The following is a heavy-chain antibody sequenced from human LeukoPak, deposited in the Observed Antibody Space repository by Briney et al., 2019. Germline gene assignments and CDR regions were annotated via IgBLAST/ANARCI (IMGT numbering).Heavy chain of an antibody. V-gene: IGHV4-4*02. CDR2: IYHSGST. Sequence: SETLSLTCAVSAGSISRSNWWSWVRQPPGKGLEWIGEIYHSGSTNYNPSLKSRVTISVDKSKNQFSLKLSSVTAADTAVYYCAREDYDDSGAWYFDLWGRGTLVTVSS. J-gene: IGHJ2*01. D-gene: IGHD3-3*01. CDR3: AREDYDDSGAWYFDL. CDR1: AGSISRSNW.